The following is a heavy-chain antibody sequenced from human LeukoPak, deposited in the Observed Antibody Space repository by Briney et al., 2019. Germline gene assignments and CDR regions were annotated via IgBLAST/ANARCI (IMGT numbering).Heavy chain of an antibody. V-gene: IGHV3-48*01. D-gene: IGHD3-3*01. CDR3: AKVESREPPKANDF. CDR1: GFTFSSYS. J-gene: IGHJ4*02. Sequence: GGSLRLSCAASGFTFSSYSMNWVRQAPGKGLEWVSYISSSSSTIYYADSVKGRFTISRDNAKNSLYLQMNSLRAEDTAVYYCAKVESREPPKANDFWGQGTLVTVSS. CDR2: ISSSSSTI.